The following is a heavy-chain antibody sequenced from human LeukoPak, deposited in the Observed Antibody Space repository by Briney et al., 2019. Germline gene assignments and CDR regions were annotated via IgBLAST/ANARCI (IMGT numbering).Heavy chain of an antibody. Sequence: GGSLKLSCAASGFTFSDYSMNWVRQAPGKGLEWISYIGIDSGNTNYADSVKGRFTISGDKAKNSLYLQMNSLRAEDTAVYYCARDSEAVLWFGEPVSDDYWGQGTLVTVSS. D-gene: IGHD3-10*01. V-gene: IGHV3-48*01. CDR2: IGIDSGNT. J-gene: IGHJ4*02. CDR1: GFTFSDYS. CDR3: ARDSEAVLWFGEPVSDDY.